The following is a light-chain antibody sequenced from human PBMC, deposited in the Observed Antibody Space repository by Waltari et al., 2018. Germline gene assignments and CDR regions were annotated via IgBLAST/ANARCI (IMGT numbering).Light chain of an antibody. J-gene: IGKJ2*01. CDR2: KAS. V-gene: IGKV1-5*03. Sequence: DIQMTQSPSILSASVGDIVTITCRASQSVGDGLDWYQQKPGEVPKLLIYKASKLESGVPPRFSGSGSGTEFTLTISSLQPVDFATYYCQQYQSSSNTFGQGTKLDIK. CDR1: QSVGDG. CDR3: QQYQSSSNT.